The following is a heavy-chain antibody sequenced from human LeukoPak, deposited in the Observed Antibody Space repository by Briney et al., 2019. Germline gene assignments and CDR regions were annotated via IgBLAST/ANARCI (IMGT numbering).Heavy chain of an antibody. CDR1: GDSINSHF. CDR3: ARATDSSGYYYRGATRYYFDY. V-gene: IGHV4-59*11. CDR2: IYYTGST. D-gene: IGHD3-22*01. J-gene: IGHJ4*02. Sequence: SETPSLTCTVSGDSINSHFWSWIRQPPGKGLEWIGYIYYTGSTNYNPSLKSRVTISVDTSKNQFSLKLRSVTAADTAVYYCARATDSSGYYYRGATRYYFDYWGQGTLVTVSS.